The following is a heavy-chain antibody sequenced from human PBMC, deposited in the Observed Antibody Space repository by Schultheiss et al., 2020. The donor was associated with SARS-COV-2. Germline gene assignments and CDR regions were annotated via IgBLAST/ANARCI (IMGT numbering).Heavy chain of an antibody. Sequence: SETLSLTCTVSGDSIRSYYWSWIRQPPGKGLEWIGYIYYSGSTNYNPSLKSRVTISVDTSKNQFSLKLSSVTAADTAVYYCARGRGPGYCSGGSCYEFDPWGQGTLVTVSS. CDR1: GDSIRSYY. CDR3: ARGRGPGYCSGGSCYEFDP. J-gene: IGHJ5*02. V-gene: IGHV4-59*01. D-gene: IGHD2-15*01. CDR2: IYYSGST.